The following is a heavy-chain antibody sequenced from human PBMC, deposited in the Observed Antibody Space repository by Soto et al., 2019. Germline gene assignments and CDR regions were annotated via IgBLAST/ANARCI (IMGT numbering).Heavy chain of an antibody. Sequence: QVPLVQSGAEVKKPGASVKVSCKASGYTFTNYGITWVRQAPGQGLEWMGWISGYNGNTNYAQKFQGRVTMTTDTSTSTAYMDLRSLRSDDTAVYYCAREASHYFDYWGKGTLVTVSS. V-gene: IGHV1-18*01. CDR3: AREASHYFDY. J-gene: IGHJ4*02. CDR2: ISGYNGNT. CDR1: GYTFTNYG.